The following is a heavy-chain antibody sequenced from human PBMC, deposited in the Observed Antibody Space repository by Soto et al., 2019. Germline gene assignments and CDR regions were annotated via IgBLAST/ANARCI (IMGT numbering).Heavy chain of an antibody. J-gene: IGHJ5*01. CDR3: ERSDGYNFNWLDS. CDR2: MNPNSGNR. CDR1: GYTFATYD. Sequence: QVQLVQSGAEVKTPGASVKVSCKASGYTFATYDINWVRQAPGQGLEWMGWMNPNSGNRGYAQKFQGRLTMTRDTALSVAHMELSSLRNEDTAVYYCERSDGYNFNWLDSWGQGTLVTVSA. V-gene: IGHV1-8*01. D-gene: IGHD2-21*01.